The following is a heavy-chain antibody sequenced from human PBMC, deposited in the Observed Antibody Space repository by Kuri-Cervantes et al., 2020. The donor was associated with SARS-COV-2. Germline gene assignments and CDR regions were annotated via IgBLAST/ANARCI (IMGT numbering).Heavy chain of an antibody. V-gene: IGHV3-33*08. CDR2: IWYDGSNK. CDR1: GFTFSSYG. CDR3: ATEAHILTGYYYYYGMDV. J-gene: IGHJ6*02. D-gene: IGHD3-9*01. Sequence: GESLKISCAASGFTFSSYGMHWVRQAPGKGLEWVAVIWYDGSNKYYADSVKGRFTISRDNSKNTLYLQMNSLRAEDTAVYYCATEAHILTGYYYYYGMDVWGQGTTVTVSS.